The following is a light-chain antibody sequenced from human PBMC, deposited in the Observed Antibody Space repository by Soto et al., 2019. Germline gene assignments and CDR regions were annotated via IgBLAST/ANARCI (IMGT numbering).Light chain of an antibody. CDR1: QSVSSN. Sequence: EIVLTQAPGTLSLSPGERATLPCRASQSVSSNLAWYQQKPGQAPSLLIYGAFTRATGSPARFSGTGAGTEFTLTISSLQSEDFALYYCQQYTDGPRTFGQGTKVDIK. V-gene: IGKV3-15*01. CDR3: QQYTDGPRT. CDR2: GAF. J-gene: IGKJ1*01.